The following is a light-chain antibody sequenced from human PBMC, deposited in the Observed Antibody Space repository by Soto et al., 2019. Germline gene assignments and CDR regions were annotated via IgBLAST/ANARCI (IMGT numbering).Light chain of an antibody. CDR1: QSVGSN. CDR3: QHYNMWPHMLS. Sequence: DIVLTQSPGTLSLSPGERGTLSCRASQSVGSNLAWYQHIPGQAPRLLIYDASTRATGVPATFSGSGSGTEFTLTISSLQSDDFAIYYCQHYNMWPHMLSLGGGTKVDIK. J-gene: IGKJ4*01. V-gene: IGKV3-15*01. CDR2: DAS.